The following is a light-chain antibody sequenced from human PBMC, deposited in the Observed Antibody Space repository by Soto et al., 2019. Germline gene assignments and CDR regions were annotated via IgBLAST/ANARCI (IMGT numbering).Light chain of an antibody. Sequence: EIVMTQSPATLSVSPGERATLSCRASQSVSSNLAWYQQKPGQAPRLLIYGASTRATGIPARFSGSGSGTEFTLTISSLQSEDFAVYYCQQYNNWPRITFRQGTRLEIK. J-gene: IGKJ5*01. V-gene: IGKV3-15*01. CDR2: GAS. CDR1: QSVSSN. CDR3: QQYNNWPRIT.